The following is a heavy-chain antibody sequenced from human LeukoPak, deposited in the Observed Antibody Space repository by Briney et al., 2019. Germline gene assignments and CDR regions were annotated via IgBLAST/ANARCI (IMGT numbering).Heavy chain of an antibody. CDR2: ISYDGSNR. Sequence: GGSLRLSCAASGFTFSSYAMHWVRQAPGKGLEWVAVISYDGSNRYYADSVKGRFTISRDNSKNTLYLQMNSLRAEDTAVYYCARGATVVTADYWGQGTLVTVSS. CDR1: GFTFSSYA. CDR3: ARGATVVTADY. D-gene: IGHD4-23*01. J-gene: IGHJ4*02. V-gene: IGHV3-30-3*01.